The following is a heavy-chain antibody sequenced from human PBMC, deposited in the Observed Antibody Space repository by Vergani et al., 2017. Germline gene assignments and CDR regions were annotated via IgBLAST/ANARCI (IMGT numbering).Heavy chain of an antibody. CDR1: GGTFSSYA. V-gene: IGHV1-69*05. J-gene: IGHJ4*02. CDR2: IIPIFGTA. D-gene: IGHD6-13*01. Sequence: QVQLVQSGAEVKKPGSSVKVSCKASGGTFSSYAISWVRQAPGQGLEWMGGIIPIFGTANYAQKFQGRVTMTTDTSTSTAYMELRSLRSDDTAVYYCARAPGAAAGSDYWGQGTLVTVSS. CDR3: ARAPGAAAGSDY.